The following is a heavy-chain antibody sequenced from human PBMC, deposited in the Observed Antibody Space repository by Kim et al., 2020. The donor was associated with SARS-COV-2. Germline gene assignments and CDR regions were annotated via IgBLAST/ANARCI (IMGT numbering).Heavy chain of an antibody. Sequence: SQTLSLTCAISGDSVSSNSAAWNWIRQSPSRGLEWLGRTYYRSKWYNEYALSVKNRITINPDTSKNQFSLQLKSVTPEDTAVYYCVGGSGWNTWGQGTLVTVSS. J-gene: IGHJ5*02. CDR3: VGGSGWNT. CDR1: GDSVSSNSAA. V-gene: IGHV6-1*01. CDR2: TYYRSKWYN. D-gene: IGHD6-19*01.